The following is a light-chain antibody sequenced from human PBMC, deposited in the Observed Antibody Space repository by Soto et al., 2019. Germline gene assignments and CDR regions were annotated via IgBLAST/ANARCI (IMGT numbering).Light chain of an antibody. CDR1: QSVNSN. CDR3: QEYNTWPWT. V-gene: IGKV3-15*01. CDR2: GAS. J-gene: IGKJ1*01. Sequence: ETVMTLSPATLSVSPEERATLSCRASQSVNSNLAWYQQKLGQAPRVLIFGASTRATGIPARFSGSGSGTEFSLTINSLQSEDFAVYYCQEYNTWPWTFGQGTKV.